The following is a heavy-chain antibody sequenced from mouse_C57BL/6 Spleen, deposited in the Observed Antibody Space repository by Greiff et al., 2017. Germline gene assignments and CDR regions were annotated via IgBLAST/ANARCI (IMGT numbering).Heavy chain of an antibody. CDR3: ARVYYGSSYFAY. Sequence: QVQLQQSGAELVMPGASVKLSCKASGYTFTSYWMHWVKQRPGQGLEWIGEIDPSDSYTNYNQKFKGKSTLTVDKSSSTAYMQLSSLTSEDSAVYYCARVYYGSSYFAYWGQGTLVTVSA. J-gene: IGHJ3*01. CDR2: IDPSDSYT. D-gene: IGHD1-1*01. CDR1: GYTFTSYW. V-gene: IGHV1-69*01.